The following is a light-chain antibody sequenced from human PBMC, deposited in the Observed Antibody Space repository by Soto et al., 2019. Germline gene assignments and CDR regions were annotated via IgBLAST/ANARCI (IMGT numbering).Light chain of an antibody. V-gene: IGKV3-15*01. Sequence: IVMPQSHATLSVAPGERATLSCRASQSVSSNLAWYQQKPGQAPRLLIYGASTRATGIPARFSGSGSGTEFTLTISSLQSEDFEVYYCQQYNNWPPGTFGQGTRWIS. CDR2: GAS. J-gene: IGKJ1*01. CDR3: QQYNNWPPGT. CDR1: QSVSSN.